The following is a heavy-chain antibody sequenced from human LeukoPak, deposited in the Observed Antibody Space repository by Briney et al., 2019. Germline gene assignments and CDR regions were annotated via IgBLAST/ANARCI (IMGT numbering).Heavy chain of an antibody. CDR1: GFTFSSYN. V-gene: IGHV3-21*04. D-gene: IGHD4-17*01. Sequence: GGSLRLSCAASGFTFSSYNMIWVRQAPGKGLEWVSSINSRSSYIYYADSVKGRFTISRDNAKNSLYLQMNSVRAEYTALYYCARGGRTVTTFYWGQGTLVTVSS. J-gene: IGHJ4*02. CDR3: ARGGRTVTTFY. CDR2: INSRSSYI.